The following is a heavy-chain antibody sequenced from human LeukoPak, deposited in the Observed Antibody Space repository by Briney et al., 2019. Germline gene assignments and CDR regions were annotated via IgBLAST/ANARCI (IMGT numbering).Heavy chain of an antibody. Sequence: PGGSLRLSCAASGFTFSNYWMTWVRQAPGKGLEWVAHINQDGSEEHYMDSVKARFTISRDNAKNSLSLRMNSLRAEDTAVYYCVRDGGVSGYDLLDYWGQGTLVTVSS. J-gene: IGHJ4*02. CDR3: VRDGGVSGYDLLDY. CDR1: GFTFSNYW. V-gene: IGHV3-7*01. CDR2: INQDGSEE. D-gene: IGHD5-12*01.